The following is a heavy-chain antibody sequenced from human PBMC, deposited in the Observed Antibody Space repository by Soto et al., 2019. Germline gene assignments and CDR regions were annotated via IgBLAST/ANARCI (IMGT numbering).Heavy chain of an antibody. J-gene: IGHJ4*02. CDR3: ARGAGSSSYHYDSHDF. V-gene: IGHV4-59*01. CDR2: NSCPGRN. CDR1: GDSISDYS. D-gene: IGHD3-22*01. Sequence: SETLSLTCTVSGDSISDYSWSWIRQPPGKGLGWIGFNSCPGRNNCKRSLRSRGTISADTSKNQISLNLRSVTAADTAMYYCARGAGSSSYHYDSHDFWGQGTLVTVS.